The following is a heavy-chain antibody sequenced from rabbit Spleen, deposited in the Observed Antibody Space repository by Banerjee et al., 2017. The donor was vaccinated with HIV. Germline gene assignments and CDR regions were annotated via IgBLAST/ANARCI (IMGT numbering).Heavy chain of an antibody. CDR3: ARDAGTGDYIDVYFNL. CDR2: SYNVNGKT. J-gene: IGHJ4*01. D-gene: IGHD8-1*01. CDR1: GFSFSNKDV. V-gene: IGHV1S45*01. Sequence: QEQLGESGGGLVKPGAYLTLTCKASGFSFSNKDVLCWVRQAPGKGLEWIGCSYNVNGKTYYASWAKGRFTISKSSSTTVTLQMTSLTAADTASYFCARDAGTGDYIDVYFNLWGQGTLVTVS.